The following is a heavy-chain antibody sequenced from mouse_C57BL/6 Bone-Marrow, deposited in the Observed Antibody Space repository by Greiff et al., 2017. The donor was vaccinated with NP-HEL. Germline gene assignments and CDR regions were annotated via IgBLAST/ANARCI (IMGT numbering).Heavy chain of an antibody. CDR3: ARRGLGRAFAY. D-gene: IGHD4-1*01. CDR1: GYTFTSYW. V-gene: IGHV1-59*01. J-gene: IGHJ3*01. CDR2: IDPSDSYT. Sequence: QVQLQQPGAELVRPGTSVKLSCKASGYTFTSYWMHWVKQRPGQGLEWIGVIDPSDSYTNYNQKFKGKATLTVDTSSSTAYRQLSSLTSEDSAVYYCARRGLGRAFAYWGQGTLVTVSA.